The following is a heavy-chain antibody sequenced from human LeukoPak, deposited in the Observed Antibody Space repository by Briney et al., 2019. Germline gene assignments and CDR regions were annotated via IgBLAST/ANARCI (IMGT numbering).Heavy chain of an antibody. D-gene: IGHD3-3*01. J-gene: IGHJ4*02. CDR1: GGSISSYY. CDR3: ARGIFSGSISSLFDY. V-gene: IGHV4-59*01. CDR2: IYYSGST. Sequence: SETLSLTCTVSGGSISSYYWSWIRQPPGKGLEWIGYIYYSGSTNYNPSLKSRVTISVDTSKNQFSLKLSSVTAADTAVYYCARGIFSGSISSLFDYWGQGTLVTVSS.